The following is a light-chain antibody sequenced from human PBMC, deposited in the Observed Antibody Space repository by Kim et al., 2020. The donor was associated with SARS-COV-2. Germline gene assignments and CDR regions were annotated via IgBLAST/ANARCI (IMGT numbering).Light chain of an antibody. CDR3: QQSYITPFT. CDR1: QSISSH. Sequence: DIQMTQSPSSLSASVGDRVTITCRATQSISSHLNWYQQKPERAPKLLISAASTLQGGVPSRFSGSGSETDFTLTISSLQPEDFATYFCQQSYITPFTFGPGTKVEIK. CDR2: AAS. V-gene: IGKV1-39*01. J-gene: IGKJ3*01.